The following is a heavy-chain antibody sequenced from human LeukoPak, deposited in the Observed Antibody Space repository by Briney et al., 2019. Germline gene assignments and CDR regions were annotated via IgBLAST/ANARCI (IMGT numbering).Heavy chain of an antibody. Sequence: QPGGSLRLSCAASGFTFSSYGMHWVRQAPGKGLEWVAVISYDGSNKYYADSVKGRFTISRDNSKNTLYLQMNSLRAEDTAAYYCAKVLLWFGEFEDYYYGMDVWGQGTTVTVSS. D-gene: IGHD3-10*01. J-gene: IGHJ6*02. V-gene: IGHV3-30*18. CDR1: GFTFSSYG. CDR2: ISYDGSNK. CDR3: AKVLLWFGEFEDYYYGMDV.